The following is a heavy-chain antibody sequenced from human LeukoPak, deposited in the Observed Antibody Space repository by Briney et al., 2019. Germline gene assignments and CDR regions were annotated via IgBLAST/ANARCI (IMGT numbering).Heavy chain of an antibody. J-gene: IGHJ4*02. CDR2: MNPNSGNT. Sequence: ASVKVSCKASGYTFTSYDINWVRQATGQGLEWMGWMNPNSGNTGYAQKFQGRVTITRNTSISTAYMELSTLRSEDTAVYYCARGLPNYFVVVPAANDYWGQGTLVTVSS. V-gene: IGHV1-8*01. D-gene: IGHD2-2*01. CDR1: GYTFTSYD. CDR3: ARGLPNYFVVVPAANDY.